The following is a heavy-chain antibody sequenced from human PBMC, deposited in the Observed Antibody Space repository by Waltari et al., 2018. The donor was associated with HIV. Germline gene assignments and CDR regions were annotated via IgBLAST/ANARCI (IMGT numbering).Heavy chain of an antibody. CDR3: ARVPSGVLTGYTFFDS. V-gene: IGHV1-2*06. D-gene: IGHD3-9*01. J-gene: IGHJ4*02. CDR2: INPKSVGT. Sequence: QVQLVQSGAEVKKPGASVKVSCEASGYTFIDYYLHWVRQAPGQGLEWMGRINPKSVGTNFPQSIHGRYTMTRATSITTAYMGLRRLTSEDTAVYYCARVPSGVLTGYTFFDSWGQGTLVTVSS. CDR1: GYTFIDYY.